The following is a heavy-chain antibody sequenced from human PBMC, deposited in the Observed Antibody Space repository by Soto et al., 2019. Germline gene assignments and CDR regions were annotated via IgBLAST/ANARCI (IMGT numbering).Heavy chain of an antibody. CDR2: ISAYNGNT. Sequence: QVQLVQSGAEVKKPGASVMVSCKASGYTFTSYGISWVRQAPGQGLEWMGWISAYNGNTNYAQRLQGRVTMTTDTSKSTAEMEMRRLRSDDTAVEYCAGGHSSCWYGGGFDPWGQGTLVTVSS. CDR3: AGGHSSCWYGGGFDP. D-gene: IGHD6-19*01. J-gene: IGHJ5*02. V-gene: IGHV1-18*01. CDR1: GYTFTSYG.